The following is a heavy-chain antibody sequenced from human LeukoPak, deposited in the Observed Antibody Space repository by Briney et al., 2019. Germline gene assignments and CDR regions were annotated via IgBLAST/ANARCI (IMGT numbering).Heavy chain of an antibody. D-gene: IGHD3-10*01. V-gene: IGHV4-38-2*02. CDR1: GYSISSGYY. Sequence: KSSETLSLTCNVSGYSISSGYYWGWIRQPPGKGLEWTATIYHSGNTYYNPSLKSRVTISVDTSKNQFSLRLSSVTAADTAVFYCARGYDSGSYYRHWGHGTLVTVSS. CDR3: ARGYDSGSYYRH. CDR2: IYHSGNT. J-gene: IGHJ4*01.